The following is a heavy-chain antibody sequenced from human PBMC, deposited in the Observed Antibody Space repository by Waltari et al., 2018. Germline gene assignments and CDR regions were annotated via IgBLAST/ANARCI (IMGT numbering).Heavy chain of an antibody. D-gene: IGHD6-19*01. CDR1: GFTFSSYA. V-gene: IGHV3-30*01. Sequence: QVQLVESGGGVVQPGRSLRLSCAASGFTFSSYAMHWVRQAPGKGLEWLAVISYDGSNKNYAESVKGRFTISRDNSKNTLYLQMNSLRAEDTAVYYCARDYYSSGSFDYWGQGTLVTVSS. J-gene: IGHJ4*02. CDR2: ISYDGSNK. CDR3: ARDYYSSGSFDY.